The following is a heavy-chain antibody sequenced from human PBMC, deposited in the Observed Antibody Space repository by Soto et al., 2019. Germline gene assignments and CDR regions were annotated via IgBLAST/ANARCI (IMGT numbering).Heavy chain of an antibody. CDR1: GLTFSNAW. V-gene: IGHV3-15*01. Sequence: EVQLVESGGGLVKPGGSLRLSCAASGLTFSNAWMTWVRQAPGKGLEWVGRIKSKTDGGTTDYAAPVKGRFTISSDDSKNRLYLQMNRLKTEDTAVYYCTTGGVPARYFDAMDVWSQGTTVTVSS. J-gene: IGHJ6*02. D-gene: IGHD2-8*01. CDR3: TTGGVPARYFDAMDV. CDR2: IKSKTDGGTT.